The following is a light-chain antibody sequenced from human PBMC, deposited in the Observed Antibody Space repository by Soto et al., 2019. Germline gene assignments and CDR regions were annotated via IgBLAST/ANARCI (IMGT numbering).Light chain of an antibody. CDR1: QSISSW. Sequence: DIQLTQSPASLSSSLGDIITITCRASQSISSWLAWYQQKPGKAPKLLIYKASTLESGVPSRFSGSGSGTEFTLTISSLQPGDFATYYCQQYNSYSRMFGQGTKVDIK. CDR3: QQYNSYSRM. J-gene: IGKJ1*01. CDR2: KAS. V-gene: IGKV1-5*03.